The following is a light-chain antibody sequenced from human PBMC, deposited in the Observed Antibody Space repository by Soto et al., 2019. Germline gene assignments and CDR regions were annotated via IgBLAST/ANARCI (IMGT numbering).Light chain of an antibody. CDR2: EVS. V-gene: IGLV2-14*01. Sequence: QPVLTQPASVSGSPGQSITISCTGTSSDAGDYNYVSWYQQHPGKAPKLMIYEVSNRPSGVSNRFSGSKSGNTASLTISGLQAEDEADYYCSSYRSSSTYVVFGGGTKLTVL. J-gene: IGLJ2*01. CDR3: SSYRSSSTYVV. CDR1: SSDAGDYNY.